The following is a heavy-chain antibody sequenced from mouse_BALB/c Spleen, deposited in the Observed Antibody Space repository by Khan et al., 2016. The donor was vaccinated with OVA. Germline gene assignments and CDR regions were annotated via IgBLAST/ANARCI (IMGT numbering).Heavy chain of an antibody. V-gene: IGHV9-3-1*01. J-gene: IGHJ4*01. Sequence: QVQLKQSGPELKKPGETVKISCKASGYTFTNYGMNWVKQTPGEGLKWMGWINTYTGEPTSAGDFKGRFAFSLETSASTAFLQTNNLKIEYTAISFCPRVGYSGTLDYWGQGTSVTVSS. CDR2: INTYTGEP. CDR1: GYTFTNYG. CDR3: PRVGYSGTLDY.